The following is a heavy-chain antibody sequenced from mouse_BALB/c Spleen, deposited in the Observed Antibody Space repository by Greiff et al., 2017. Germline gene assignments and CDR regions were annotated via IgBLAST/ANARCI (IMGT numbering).Heavy chain of an antibody. Sequence: EVQVVESGGGLVKLGGSLKLSCAASGFTFSSYYMSWVRQTPEKRLELVAAINSNGGSIYYPDTVKGRFTISRDNAKNTLYLQMSSLKSEDTALCYCARRRTTDYFDYWGQGTTLTVSS. J-gene: IGHJ2*01. V-gene: IGHV5-6-2*01. D-gene: IGHD1-1*01. CDR3: ARRRTTDYFDY. CDR2: INSNGGSI. CDR1: GFTFSSYY.